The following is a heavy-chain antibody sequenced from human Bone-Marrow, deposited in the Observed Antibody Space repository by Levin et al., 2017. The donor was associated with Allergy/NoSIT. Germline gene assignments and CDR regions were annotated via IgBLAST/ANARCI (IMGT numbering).Heavy chain of an antibody. Sequence: SGPTLVKPPETLTLTCTVSGFSLSTARMGVSWIRQPPGKALEWLAHIFSHDEKSYSTSLKIRPTISKATSKSQVVLTMTNMDPVDTATYYCARPNPGLAVDGTEYYFDYWGQGTLVTVSS. CDR3: ARPNPGLAVDGTEYYFDY. V-gene: IGHV2-26*01. D-gene: IGHD6-19*01. CDR1: GFSLSTARMG. J-gene: IGHJ4*02. CDR2: IFSHDEK.